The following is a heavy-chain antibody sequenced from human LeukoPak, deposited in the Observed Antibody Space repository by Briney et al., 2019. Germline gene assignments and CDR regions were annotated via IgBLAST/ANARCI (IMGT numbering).Heavy chain of an antibody. Sequence: GGSLRLSCAVSGITLSNYGMSWVRQAPGKGLEWVAGISGSGGGTTYTDSVKGRFTISRDNSKNTLYLQMNSLRAEDTAVYFCAKRGVVIRVILVGFHKEAYYFDSWGQGALVTVSS. CDR1: GITLSNYG. CDR2: ISGSGGGT. J-gene: IGHJ4*02. D-gene: IGHD3-10*01. CDR3: AKRGVVIRVILVGFHKEAYYFDS. V-gene: IGHV3-23*01.